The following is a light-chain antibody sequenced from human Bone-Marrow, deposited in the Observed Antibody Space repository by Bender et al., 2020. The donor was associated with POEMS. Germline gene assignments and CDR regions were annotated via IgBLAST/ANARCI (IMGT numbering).Light chain of an antibody. J-gene: IGLJ3*02. V-gene: IGLV2-23*02. Sequence: QSALTQPASVSGAPGQSITISCTGTAIDVGGYDYVSWYQQHPGKAPKLMIFVVTNRPSGVSNRFSGSKSDNTASLTISGLQAEDEADFYCCSYAGSSIWVFGGGTKLTVL. CDR3: CSYAGSSIWV. CDR1: AIDVGGYDY. CDR2: VVT.